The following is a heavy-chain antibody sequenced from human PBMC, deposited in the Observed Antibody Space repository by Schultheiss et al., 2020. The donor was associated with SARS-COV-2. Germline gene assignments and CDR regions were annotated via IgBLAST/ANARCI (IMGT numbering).Heavy chain of an antibody. J-gene: IGHJ4*02. D-gene: IGHD3-22*01. CDR3: ARQPRKLRTMIVAGGFDY. Sequence: SETLSLTCTVSGGSISSRSYYWGWIRQPPGKGLEWIGSIYYSGSTYYNPSLKSRVTISVDTSKNQFSLKLSSVTAADTAVYYCARQPRKLRTMIVAGGFDYWGQGTLVTVSS. V-gene: IGHV4-39*01. CDR2: IYYSGST. CDR1: GGSISSRSYY.